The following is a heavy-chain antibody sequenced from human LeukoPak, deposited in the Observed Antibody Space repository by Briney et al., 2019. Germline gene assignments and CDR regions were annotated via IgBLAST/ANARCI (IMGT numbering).Heavy chain of an antibody. J-gene: IGHJ5*02. CDR3: ARRYSSTWGYSWFDP. V-gene: IGHV3-30*04. CDR2: ISYDESNK. Sequence: GGSPRLSCAASGFTFSSYEMNWGRQAPGKGLEWVAVISYDESNKYYADSVKGRFTISRDNSKNTLYLQMNSLRAEDTAVYYCARRYSSTWGYSWFDPWGQGTLVTFSS. D-gene: IGHD6-13*01. CDR1: GFTFSSYE.